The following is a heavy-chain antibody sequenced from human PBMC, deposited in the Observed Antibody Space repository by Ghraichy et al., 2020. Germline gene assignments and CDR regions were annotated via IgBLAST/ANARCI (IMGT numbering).Heavy chain of an antibody. CDR2: ISYDGTNK. CDR1: GFTFSNYA. V-gene: IGHV3-30-3*01. CDR3: TRGGDIVEVSADTYYYHGMDV. J-gene: IGHJ6*02. Sequence: GGSLRLSCAASGFTFSNYAMHWVRQAPGKGLEWVAFISYDGTNKYYADSVKGRFIISRDSTKNTLHLQVKSLKSEDTAVYYCTRGGDIVEVSADTYYYHGMDVWGQGTTVTVSS. D-gene: IGHD2-2*01.